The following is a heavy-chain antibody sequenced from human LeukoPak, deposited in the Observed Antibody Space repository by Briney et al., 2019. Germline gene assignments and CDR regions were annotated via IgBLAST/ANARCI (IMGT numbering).Heavy chain of an antibody. V-gene: IGHV4-59*08. Sequence: PSETLSLTCTVSGGSISSYYWSWIRQPPGKGLEWIGYIYYSGSTNYNPSLKSRVTISVDSSKTQFFLKLNSLTAADTAVYYCARRSDYVWGNSRYVAAFDSWGQGTLVTVSS. D-gene: IGHD3-16*02. J-gene: IGHJ4*02. CDR2: IYYSGST. CDR1: GGSISSYY. CDR3: ARRSDYVWGNSRYVAAFDS.